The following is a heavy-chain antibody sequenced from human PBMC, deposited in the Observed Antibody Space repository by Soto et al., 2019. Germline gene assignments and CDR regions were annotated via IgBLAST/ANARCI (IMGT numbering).Heavy chain of an antibody. D-gene: IGHD1-26*01. CDR1: GGSISSSNW. V-gene: IGHV4-4*02. J-gene: IGHJ4*02. CDR2: IYHSGNT. Sequence: QVQLQESGPGLVKPSGTLSLTCAVSGGSISSSNWWSWVRQPPGKGLEWIAEIYHSGNTNYNPSLKSRVTMSVDKPKNQFSLRLSSVTGADTAVYYCARVGSGVGYYFDYWGQGTLVTVSS. CDR3: ARVGSGVGYYFDY.